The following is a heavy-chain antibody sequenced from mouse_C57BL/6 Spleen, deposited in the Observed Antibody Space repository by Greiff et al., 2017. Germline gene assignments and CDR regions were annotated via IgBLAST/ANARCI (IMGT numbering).Heavy chain of an antibody. Sequence: VQLQQSGAELVKPGASVKISCKASGYAFSSYWMNWVKQRPGKGLEWIGQIYPGDGDTNYNGKFKGKATLTADKSSSTAYMQLSSLTSEDSAVYFCARLFSYYYGSSYDYWGQGTTLTVSS. V-gene: IGHV1-80*01. J-gene: IGHJ2*01. CDR2: IYPGDGDT. CDR1: GYAFSSYW. D-gene: IGHD1-1*01. CDR3: ARLFSYYYGSSYDY.